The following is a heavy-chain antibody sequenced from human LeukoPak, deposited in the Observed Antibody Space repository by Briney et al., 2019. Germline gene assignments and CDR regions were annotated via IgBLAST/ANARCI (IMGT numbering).Heavy chain of an antibody. CDR2: ISSGGSYI. CDR1: GFTFSNYN. V-gene: IGHV3-21*01. J-gene: IGHJ3*02. Sequence: PGGSLRLSCAASGFTFSNYNMNWVRQAPGKGLEWVSSISSGGSYIYYADSVKGRFTISRDNAKNSLYLQMNSLRAEETAVYYCARRADMDAFDIWGQGTMVTVSS. CDR3: ARRADMDAFDI.